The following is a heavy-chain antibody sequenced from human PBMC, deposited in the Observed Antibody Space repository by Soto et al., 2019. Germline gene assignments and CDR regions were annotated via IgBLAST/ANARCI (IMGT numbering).Heavy chain of an antibody. Sequence: ASVKVSCKASGYTFTSYDINWVRQATGQGLEWMGWMNPNSGNTGYAQKFQGRVTMTRNTSISTAYMELSSLRSEDTAVHYCARDSRDYGGNSGAFDIWGQGTMVTVSS. J-gene: IGHJ3*02. CDR2: MNPNSGNT. V-gene: IGHV1-8*01. CDR3: ARDSRDYGGNSGAFDI. D-gene: IGHD4-17*01. CDR1: GYTFTSYD.